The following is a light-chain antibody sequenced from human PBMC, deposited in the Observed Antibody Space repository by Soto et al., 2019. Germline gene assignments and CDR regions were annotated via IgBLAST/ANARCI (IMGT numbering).Light chain of an antibody. V-gene: IGKV3-20*01. J-gene: IGKJ1*01. CDR3: QQYGSSSWT. CDR1: QSVSSSY. CDR2: GAS. Sequence: EIVLTQSPGTLSLSPGERATLSCRASQSVSSSYLAWYQQKPGQAPRLLIYGASSRATGIPDRFSGSGSGTDFTLTISRLEPEDFAVYYCQQYGSSSWTFGQGTTGDI.